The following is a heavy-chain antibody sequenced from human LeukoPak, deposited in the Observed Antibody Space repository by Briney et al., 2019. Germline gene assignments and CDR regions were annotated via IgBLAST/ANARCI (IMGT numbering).Heavy chain of an antibody. D-gene: IGHD2-15*01. V-gene: IGHV4-61*02. CDR2: IYTSGST. Sequence: PSETLSLTCTVSGGSISSGSYYWSWIRQPAGKGLEWIGRIYTSGSTNYNPSLKSRVTISVDTSKNQFSLKLSSVTAADTAVYYCARDSPRDTPYWGQGTLVTVSS. CDR1: GGSISSGSYY. CDR3: ARDSPRDTPY. J-gene: IGHJ4*02.